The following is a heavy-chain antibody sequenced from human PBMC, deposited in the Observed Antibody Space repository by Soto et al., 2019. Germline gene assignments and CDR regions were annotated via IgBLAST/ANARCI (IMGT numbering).Heavy chain of an antibody. V-gene: IGHV5-51*01. CDR3: ARHASLSYCYSPVCSGLDV. CDR1: GCSCTGDG. Sequence: PGVSQRICSKVAGCSCTGDGGGWMRQKPWKGRDWLGSMYPGDSEKRYSPPFEGQVTISADKSINTAFLQVTGLKASDTAKYYCARHASLSYCYSPVCSGLDVWGQGTMVTVSS. J-gene: IGHJ6*02. CDR2: MYPGDSEK. D-gene: IGHD2-21*01.